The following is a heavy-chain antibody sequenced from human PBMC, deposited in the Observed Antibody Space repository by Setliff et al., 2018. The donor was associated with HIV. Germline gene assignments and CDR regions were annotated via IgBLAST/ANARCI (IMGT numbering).Heavy chain of an antibody. D-gene: IGHD3-3*01. CDR1: GYTFTSYG. J-gene: IGHJ6*02. Sequence: ASVKVSCKASGYTFTSYGISWVRQAPGQGLEWMGWTSAYNGNTNYAQKLQGRVTMTTDTSTSTAYMELRSLRSDDTAVYYCARDLRDGFEEWFSTLDDGMDVWGQGTTVTVSS. V-gene: IGHV1-18*01. CDR2: TSAYNGNT. CDR3: ARDLRDGFEEWFSTLDDGMDV.